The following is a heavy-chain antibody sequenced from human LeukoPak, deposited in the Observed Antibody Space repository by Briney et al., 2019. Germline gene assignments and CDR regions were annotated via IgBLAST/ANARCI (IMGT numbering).Heavy chain of an antibody. D-gene: IGHD3-3*01. CDR2: MYSSGST. J-gene: IGHJ4*02. CDR1: GGSISSYY. Sequence: SETLSLTCTVSGGSISSYYWGWIRQPPGKGLEWIGSMYSSGSTYYNPSLKSRVIMSVDTSKNQFSLKLSSVTAADTAVYYCASNEWSGYYFDYWGQGTLVTVSS. V-gene: IGHV4-39*01. CDR3: ASNEWSGYYFDY.